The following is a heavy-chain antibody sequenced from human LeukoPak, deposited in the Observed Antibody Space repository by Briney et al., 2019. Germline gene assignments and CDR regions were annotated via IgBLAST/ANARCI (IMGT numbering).Heavy chain of an antibody. CDR1: GVSISSSSYY. Sequence: SETLSLTCTVSGVSISSSSYYWGWIRQPPGKGLEWIGSIYYSGSTYYNPSLKSRVTISVDTSKNQFSLKLSSVTAADTAVYYCARGSRWYYYYYGMDVWGQGTTVTVSS. D-gene: IGHD3-10*01. CDR2: IYYSGST. J-gene: IGHJ6*02. V-gene: IGHV4-39*07. CDR3: ARGSRWYYYYYGMDV.